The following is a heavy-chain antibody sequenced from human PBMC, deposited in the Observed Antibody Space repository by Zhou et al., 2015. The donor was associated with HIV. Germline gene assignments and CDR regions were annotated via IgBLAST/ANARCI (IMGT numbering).Heavy chain of an antibody. CDR3: ARRGTQVWSDSFDI. V-gene: IGHV1-69*06. J-gene: IGHJ3*02. D-gene: IGHD1-14*01. CDR1: GGTFSTYA. CDR2: IIPISGTA. Sequence: QVQLVQSGTEVKKPGSSVKVSCKASGGTFSTYAISWVRQAPGQGLEWMGGIIPISGTAKYAQKFQGRVTISADRSTSTAYMDLRSLRSEDTAVYYCARRGTQVWSDSFDIWGQGTMVTVSS.